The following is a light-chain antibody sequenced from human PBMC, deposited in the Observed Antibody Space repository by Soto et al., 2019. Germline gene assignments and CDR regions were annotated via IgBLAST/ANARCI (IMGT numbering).Light chain of an antibody. Sequence: EIVITQSPSTLSLSPLERPTLSCGASQSVSSDLAWYHQKPGQAPRLLIYGASNRATGIPDRFSGSVSGTEFTLTISSLQSEDFAVYYCQQYNEWPPFTFGQGTRLEIK. CDR3: QQYNEWPPFT. J-gene: IGKJ5*01. V-gene: IGKV3-15*01. CDR2: GAS. CDR1: QSVSSD.